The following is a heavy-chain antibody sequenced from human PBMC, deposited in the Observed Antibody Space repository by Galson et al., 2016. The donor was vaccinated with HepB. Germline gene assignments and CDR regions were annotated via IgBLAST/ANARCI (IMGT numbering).Heavy chain of an antibody. CDR1: GFTFSSYW. J-gene: IGHJ4*02. CDR2: IKYDESQQ. CDR3: ARTQFVRGFFTVTTQSHLDY. V-gene: IGHV3-7*01. Sequence: SLRLSCAASGFTFSSYWMSWVRQTPGKGLEWVANIKYDESQQYYVGSVRGRFTISRDNAKASLFLQMHSLRVDDTAVYYCARTQFVRGFFTVTTQSHLDYWSQGTLPTVS. D-gene: IGHD4-17*01.